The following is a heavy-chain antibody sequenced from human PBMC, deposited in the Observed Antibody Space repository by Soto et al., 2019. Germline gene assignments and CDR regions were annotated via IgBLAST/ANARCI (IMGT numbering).Heavy chain of an antibody. CDR1: EYSFTNYW. Sequence: LGESLKISCKGSEYSFTNYWIGWVRQMPGKGLEWMGIIYLSDSDTRYSPSFQGQVTISADKSISTAYLQWSSLKASDTAMYYCATWPEFDYWGQGTLVTVSS. CDR3: ATWPEFDY. J-gene: IGHJ4*02. CDR2: IYLSDSDT. V-gene: IGHV5-51*01.